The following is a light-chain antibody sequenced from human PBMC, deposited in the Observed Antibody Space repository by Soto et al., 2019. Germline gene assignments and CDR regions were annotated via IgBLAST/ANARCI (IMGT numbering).Light chain of an antibody. CDR1: QGISNY. V-gene: IGKV1-27*01. CDR2: GES. Sequence: DIQMTQSPSSLSASVGDRVTITCRASQGISNYLAWYQQKPGKVPELLIYGESTLQSGVPSRFSGSGSGTDFTLIISSLQPEDVATYYCQNYNSAPRTFGQGTKVEI. J-gene: IGKJ1*01. CDR3: QNYNSAPRT.